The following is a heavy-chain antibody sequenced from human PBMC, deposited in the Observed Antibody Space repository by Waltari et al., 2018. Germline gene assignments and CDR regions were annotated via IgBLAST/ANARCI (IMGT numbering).Heavy chain of an antibody. V-gene: IGHV4-39*01. CDR1: GGSISSSSYY. J-gene: IGHJ4*02. Sequence: QLQLQESGPGLVKPSETLSLTCTVSGGSISSSSYYWGWIRQPPGKGLEWIGSIYYSGSTYYNPPLKSRVTISVDTSKNQFSLKLRSVTAADTAVYYCARHLAYDYGDYAEFIYYFDYWGQGTLVTVSS. D-gene: IGHD4-17*01. CDR3: ARHLAYDYGDYAEFIYYFDY. CDR2: IYYSGST.